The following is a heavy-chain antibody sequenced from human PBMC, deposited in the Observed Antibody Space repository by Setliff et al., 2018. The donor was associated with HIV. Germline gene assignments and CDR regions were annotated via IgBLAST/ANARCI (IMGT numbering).Heavy chain of an antibody. J-gene: IGHJ4*02. CDR2: IYENAYA. CDR3: ARAQMHRGVVSWSLYYFDY. V-gene: IGHV4-59*01. D-gene: IGHD3-10*01. Sequence: SETLSLTCTVSGGSMNNYYWNWIRQTPGKGLEWIGYIYENAYAHYTVSLRSRVTVSMDTSKNQFSLTLRSVTAADRAVYYCARAQMHRGVVSWSLYYFDYWGQGALVTVSS. CDR1: GGSMNNYY.